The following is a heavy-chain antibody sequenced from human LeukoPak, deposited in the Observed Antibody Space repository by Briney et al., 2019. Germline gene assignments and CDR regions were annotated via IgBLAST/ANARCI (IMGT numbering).Heavy chain of an antibody. Sequence: GGSLRLSCAASGFTFDDYGMSWVRQAPGKGLEWVSGINWNGGSTGYADSVKGRFTISRDNAKNSLYLQMSSLRAEDTALYYCARSKFRGDYYYYGMDVWGQGTTVTVSS. V-gene: IGHV3-20*04. D-gene: IGHD3-10*01. CDR2: INWNGGST. CDR1: GFTFDDYG. J-gene: IGHJ6*02. CDR3: ARSKFRGDYYYYGMDV.